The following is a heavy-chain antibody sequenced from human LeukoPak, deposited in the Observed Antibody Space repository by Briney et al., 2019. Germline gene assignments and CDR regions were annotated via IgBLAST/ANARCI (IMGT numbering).Heavy chain of an antibody. Sequence: GESLKISCKGSGYSFTTYWIGWVRQMPGKGLEWMGIVYPGDSDTRYSPSFQGQVTISADKSISTAYLQWSSLKASDTAFYYCARISYDSGSYGSFDYWGQGTLVTVSS. J-gene: IGHJ4*02. CDR1: GYSFTTYW. V-gene: IGHV5-51*01. D-gene: IGHD3-10*01. CDR3: ARISYDSGSYGSFDY. CDR2: VYPGDSDT.